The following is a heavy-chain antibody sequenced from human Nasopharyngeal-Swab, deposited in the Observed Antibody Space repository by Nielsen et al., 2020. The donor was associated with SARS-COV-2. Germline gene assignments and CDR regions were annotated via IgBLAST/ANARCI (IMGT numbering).Heavy chain of an antibody. J-gene: IGHJ4*02. D-gene: IGHD3-22*01. V-gene: IGHV3-30-3*01. CDR2: ISYDGSNK. Sequence: GESLKISCAASGFTFSSSATHWVRQAPGKGLEWVAVISYDGSNKYYADSVKGRFTISRDISKNTLYLQMNSLRAEDTAVFYCASTPLDSSGYYYAFHYWGRGTLVTVSS. CDR3: ASTPLDSSGYYYAFHY. CDR1: GFTFSSSA.